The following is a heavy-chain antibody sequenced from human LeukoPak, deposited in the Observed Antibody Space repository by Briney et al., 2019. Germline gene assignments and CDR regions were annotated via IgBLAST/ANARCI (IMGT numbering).Heavy chain of an antibody. Sequence: ASVKVSCTASGYTFTGYYMHWVRQASGQGLEWMGIINPSGGSTSYAQKFQGRVTMTRDTSTSTVYMELSSLRSEDTAVYYCARVVSNGSPNEDYYFDYWGQGTLVTVSS. D-gene: IGHD1-26*01. CDR1: GYTFTGYY. CDR3: ARVVSNGSPNEDYYFDY. CDR2: INPSGGST. J-gene: IGHJ4*02. V-gene: IGHV1-46*01.